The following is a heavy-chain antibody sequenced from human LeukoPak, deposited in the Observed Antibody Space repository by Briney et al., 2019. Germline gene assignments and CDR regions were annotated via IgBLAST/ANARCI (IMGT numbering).Heavy chain of an antibody. CDR1: GFTFSTYG. Sequence: YPGGSLRLSCAASGFTFSTYGMNWVRRAPGKVLEWLSYISSSSNSIYYADSVKGRFTISRDNAKNSLYLQMNSLRDEDTAVYYCARDPWDDVSSFSGDYWGQGTLVTVSS. CDR3: ARDPWDDVSSFSGDY. V-gene: IGHV3-48*02. J-gene: IGHJ4*02. CDR2: ISSSSNSI. D-gene: IGHD3-22*01.